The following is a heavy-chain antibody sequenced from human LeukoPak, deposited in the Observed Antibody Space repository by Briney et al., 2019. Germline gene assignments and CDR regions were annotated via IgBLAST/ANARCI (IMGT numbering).Heavy chain of an antibody. J-gene: IGHJ4*02. V-gene: IGHV1-3*01. CDR1: GYTFTSYA. CDR3: ARVGGSYYRYFDY. CDR2: INAGNGNT. D-gene: IGHD1-26*01. Sequence: ASVKVSCKASGYTFTSYAMHWVRQAPGQRLEWMGWINAGNGNTKYSQKFQGRVTITRDTSASTAYMELSSLRSEDTAVYYCARVGGSYYRYFDYWGQGTLVTVSS.